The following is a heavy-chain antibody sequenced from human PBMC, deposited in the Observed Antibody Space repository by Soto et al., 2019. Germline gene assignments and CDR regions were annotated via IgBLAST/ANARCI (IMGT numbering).Heavy chain of an antibody. CDR2: IYHSGST. CDR1: GGSISSGGYS. CDR3: ARPNKAMGNGYYGMDV. D-gene: IGHD5-18*01. Sequence: SETLSLTCAVSGGSISSGGYSWSWIRQPPGKGLEWIGYIYHSGSTYYNPSLKSRVTISVDTSKNQFPLRLSSVTAADTAVYYCARPNKAMGNGYYGMDVWGQGTTVTVSS. V-gene: IGHV4-30-2*01. J-gene: IGHJ6*02.